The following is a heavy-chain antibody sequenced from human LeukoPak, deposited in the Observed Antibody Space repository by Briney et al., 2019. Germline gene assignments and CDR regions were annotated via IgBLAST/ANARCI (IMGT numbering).Heavy chain of an antibody. CDR1: GGSMSKSY. CDR3: ARGRTYLVYFDY. Sequence: SETLSLTCTVSGGSMSKSYWNWIRQPPGKGLEWIGYIYSSGSTNYNPSLKSRVTISLDTSRTQSSLELTSATAADTAVYYCARGRTYLVYFDYWGQGTVVTVSS. J-gene: IGHJ4*02. CDR2: IYSSGST. V-gene: IGHV4-59*01. D-gene: IGHD1-14*01.